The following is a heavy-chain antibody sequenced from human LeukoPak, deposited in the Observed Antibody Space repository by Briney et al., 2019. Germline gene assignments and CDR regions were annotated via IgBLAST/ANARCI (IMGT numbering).Heavy chain of an antibody. J-gene: IGHJ6*03. CDR2: ISYDGSNK. Sequence: PGGSLRLSCAASGFTFSSYGMHSVRQAPGKGLEWVAVISYDGSNKYSADSVKGRFTISRDNSKNTLYLQMNSLRAEDTAVYYCAKDTVKVTTIRRVPHYMDVWGKGTTVTISS. CDR1: GFTFSSYG. V-gene: IGHV3-30*18. CDR3: AKDTVKVTTIRRVPHYMDV. D-gene: IGHD5-12*01.